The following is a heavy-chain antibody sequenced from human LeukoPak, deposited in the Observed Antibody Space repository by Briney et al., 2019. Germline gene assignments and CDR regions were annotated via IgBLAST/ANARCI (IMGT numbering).Heavy chain of an antibody. V-gene: IGHV6-1*01. CDR3: VRARTVRDPYYYYGMDV. D-gene: IGHD1-1*01. CDR1: RDSVSTNSAA. J-gene: IGHJ6*02. Sequence: SHTLSLTCAISRDSVSTNSAAWTCISQSPSRGLQRLGRTSYSTKWYNDYAVSVKSRRTINPDTSKNQFSLQLNSVTPEDTAVYYCVRARTVRDPYYYYGMDVWGQGTTVTVSS. CDR2: TSYSTKWYN.